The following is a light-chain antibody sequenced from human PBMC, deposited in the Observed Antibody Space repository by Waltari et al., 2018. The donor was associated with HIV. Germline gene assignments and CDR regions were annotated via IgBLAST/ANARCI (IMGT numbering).Light chain of an antibody. CDR2: YDF. CDR1: DIGSTN. CDR3: QVWDSTTDHVI. Sequence: SYVVSQPPSVSVAPGQTAVITCGGNDIGSTNGQWYQQKPGQAPVLVIYYDFDRPSGIPERLSGSSSGNTATLTIRRVEAGDEADYYCQVWDSTTDHVIFGGGTKLTVL. V-gene: IGLV3-21*02. J-gene: IGLJ2*01.